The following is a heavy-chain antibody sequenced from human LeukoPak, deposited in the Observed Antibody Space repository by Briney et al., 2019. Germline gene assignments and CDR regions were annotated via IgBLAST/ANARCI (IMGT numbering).Heavy chain of an antibody. D-gene: IGHD6-13*01. V-gene: IGHV4-61*02. CDR2: IYTSGST. CDR3: ARDLGVAAAGTGFDY. CDR1: GGSISSGSYY. Sequence: PSQTLSLTCTVSGGSISSGSYYWRWIRQPAGKGLEWIGRIYTSGSTNYNPSLKSRVTISVDTSKNQFSLKLSSVTAADTAVYYCARDLGVAAAGTGFDYWGQGTLVTVSS. J-gene: IGHJ4*02.